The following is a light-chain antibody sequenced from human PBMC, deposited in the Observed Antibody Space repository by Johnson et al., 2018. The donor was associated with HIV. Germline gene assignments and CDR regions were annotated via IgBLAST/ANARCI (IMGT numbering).Light chain of an antibody. V-gene: IGLV1-51*01. Sequence: QSVLTQPPSVSAAPGQKVTISCSGSSSNIGNNYVSWYQQVPGAAPKLLIYDNDKRPSGISDRFSASKSGTSATLGITGLQPGDEADYYCGPWDSYLTAGVFGSGTKVTVL. J-gene: IGLJ1*01. CDR3: GPWDSYLTAGV. CDR1: SSNIGNNY. CDR2: DND.